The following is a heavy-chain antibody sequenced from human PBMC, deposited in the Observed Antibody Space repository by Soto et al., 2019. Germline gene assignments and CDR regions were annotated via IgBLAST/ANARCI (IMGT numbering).Heavy chain of an antibody. CDR1: GGTFSSYA. J-gene: IGHJ6*02. V-gene: IGHV1-69*13. D-gene: IGHD2-8*01. CDR2: IIPIFGTA. Sequence: SVKVSCKASGGTFSSYAISWVLQAPGQGLEWMGGIIPIFGTANYAQKFQGRVTITADESTSTAYMELSSLRSEDTAVYYCASGCTNGVCWAEDYYYYGMDVWGQGTTVTVSS. CDR3: ASGCTNGVCWAEDYYYYGMDV.